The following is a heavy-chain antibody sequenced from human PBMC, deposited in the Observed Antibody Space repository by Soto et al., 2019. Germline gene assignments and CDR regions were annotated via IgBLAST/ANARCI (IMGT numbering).Heavy chain of an antibody. CDR2: INQSGGT. D-gene: IGHD3-3*02. CDR1: GGSFSGYY. Sequence: SETLSLTCAVYGGSFSGYYWSWIRQPPGKGLEWIGEINQSGGTNYNPSLKSRGTISLDTSKNQFALKLSSVTTADTAVYYCARAGRGISSPWFDPWGQGTLVTVSS. CDR3: ARAGRGISSPWFDP. J-gene: IGHJ5*02. V-gene: IGHV4-34*01.